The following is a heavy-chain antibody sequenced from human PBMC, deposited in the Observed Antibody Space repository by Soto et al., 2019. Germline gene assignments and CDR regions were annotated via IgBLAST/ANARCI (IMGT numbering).Heavy chain of an antibody. D-gene: IGHD6-13*01. CDR2: ISSDGSRK. CDR3: ARGCSGGTNCFYFDF. V-gene: IGHV3-30*03. J-gene: IGHJ4*02. CDR1: GFTFGNFG. Sequence: QVQLVESGGGVVQPGRSLRLSCVASGFTFGNFGIHWVRQDPGKGLEWVADISSDGSRKFYADSVKGRFTISRDNSKNTLYLQMNSLRTEDTAVYFCARGCSGGTNCFYFDFWGQGILVTVSS.